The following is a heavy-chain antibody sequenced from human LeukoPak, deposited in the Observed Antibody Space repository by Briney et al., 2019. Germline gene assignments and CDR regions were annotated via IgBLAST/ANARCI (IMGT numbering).Heavy chain of an antibody. CDR2: ISNDESRK. V-gene: IGHV3-30*03. CDR1: GFTFSNAW. Sequence: GGSLRLSCAASGFTFSNAWMNWVRQAPGKGLEWVAIISNDESRKYYAHSVEGRFTISRDNSKNTLYLQMDSLRAEDTAVYYCARDRAWNYFDYWGQGTLVTVSS. J-gene: IGHJ4*02. CDR3: ARDRAWNYFDY. D-gene: IGHD3-3*01.